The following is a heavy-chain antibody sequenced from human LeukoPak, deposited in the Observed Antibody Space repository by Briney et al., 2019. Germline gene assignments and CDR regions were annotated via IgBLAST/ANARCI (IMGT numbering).Heavy chain of an antibody. Sequence: GGSLRLSCAASGFTVSSNYMSWVRQAPGKGLEWVSVIYSGGSTYYADSVKGRFTISRDNSKNALYLQMNSLRAEDTAVYYCARDAYSGSYSDAFDIWGQGTMVTVSS. CDR2: IYSGGST. J-gene: IGHJ3*02. D-gene: IGHD1-26*01. V-gene: IGHV3-66*01. CDR3: ARDAYSGSYSDAFDI. CDR1: GFTVSSNY.